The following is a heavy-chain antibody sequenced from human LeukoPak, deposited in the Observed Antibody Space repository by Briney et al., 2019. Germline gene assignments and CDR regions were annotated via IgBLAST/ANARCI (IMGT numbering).Heavy chain of an antibody. J-gene: IGHJ4*02. CDR3: ARVSSSSWYYFDY. D-gene: IGHD6-13*01. Sequence: SETLSLTCTVSGGSISSGDYYWSWLRQPPGKGLEWIGYIYYSGSTYYNPSLKSRVTISVDTSKNQFSLKLSSVTAADTAVYYCARVSSSSWYYFDYWGQGTLVTVSS. CDR2: IYYSGST. CDR1: GGSISSGDYY. V-gene: IGHV4-30-4*01.